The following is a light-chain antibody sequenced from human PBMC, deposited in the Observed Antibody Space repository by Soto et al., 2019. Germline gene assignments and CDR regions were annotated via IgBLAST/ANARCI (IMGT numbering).Light chain of an antibody. CDR2: DVN. CDR1: SSDIGAYNR. J-gene: IGLJ1*01. V-gene: IGLV2-18*02. CDR3: SSFTSSNTYV. Sequence: QSVLTQPPSVSGSPGQPVAVSCTGTSSDIGAYNRVSWYQQPPGTAPKLMIYDVNNRPSGVPDRFSGSKSGNTASLTISGLQADDEADYYCSSFTSSNTYVFGTGTKVTVL.